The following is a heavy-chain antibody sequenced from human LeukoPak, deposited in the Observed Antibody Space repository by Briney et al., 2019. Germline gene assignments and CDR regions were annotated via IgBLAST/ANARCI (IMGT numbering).Heavy chain of an antibody. V-gene: IGHV1-69*02. CDR1: GGTFSTYT. Sequence: SVKVSCKASGGTFSTYTISWVRQAPRQGLEWMGRIIPFLGIANYAQKFQGRVTITADKSTSTAYMELSSLRSEDTAVYYCAGGMAWLEGRDILTPIKEDYFDYWGQGTLVTVSS. D-gene: IGHD3-9*01. J-gene: IGHJ4*02. CDR2: IIPFLGIA. CDR3: AGGMAWLEGRDILTPIKEDYFDY.